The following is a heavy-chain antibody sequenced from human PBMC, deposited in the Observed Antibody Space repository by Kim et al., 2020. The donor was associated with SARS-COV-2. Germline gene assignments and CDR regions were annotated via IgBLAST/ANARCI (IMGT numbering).Heavy chain of an antibody. V-gene: IGHV6-1*01. CDR2: TYYRSKWYN. CDR1: GDSVSSNSAA. Sequence: SQTLSLTCAISGDSVSSNSAAWNWIRQSPSRGLEWLGRTYYRSKWYNDYAVSVKSRITINPDTSKNQFSLQLNSVTPEDTAVYYCARDAFEGGSSWVLRFYYYYGMDVWGQGTTVTVSS. J-gene: IGHJ6*02. D-gene: IGHD6-13*01. CDR3: ARDAFEGGSSWVLRFYYYYGMDV.